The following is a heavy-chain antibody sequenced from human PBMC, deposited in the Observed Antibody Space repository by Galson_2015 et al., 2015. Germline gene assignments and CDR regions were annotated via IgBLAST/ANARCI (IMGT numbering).Heavy chain of an antibody. D-gene: IGHD2-15*01. Sequence: SVKVSCKASGYSFTSYGMHWVRQAPGQRLEWMGWINGGNGDTQHSQKFQGRLTITRDTSASTASMELSSLTSEDTAVYYCASTLHYYYNNAFDVWGQGTTVTVSS. CDR3: ASTLHYYYNNAFDV. V-gene: IGHV1-3*01. CDR2: INGGNGDT. CDR1: GYSFTSYG. J-gene: IGHJ6*02.